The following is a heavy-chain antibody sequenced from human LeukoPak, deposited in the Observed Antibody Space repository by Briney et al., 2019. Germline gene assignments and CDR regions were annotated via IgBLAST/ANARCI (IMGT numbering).Heavy chain of an antibody. CDR1: GVSISPYY. Sequence: PSETLSLTCTVSGVSISPYYWSWIRQPPGKGLEWVGYIYYTGSTDYNPSLKSRVTISLDKSKHQSSLRLTSVTAADTAVYYCARGAYDSGSYQYFFDYWGQGTLVTVSS. CDR3: ARGAYDSGSYQYFFDY. J-gene: IGHJ4*02. CDR2: IYYTGST. D-gene: IGHD3-10*01. V-gene: IGHV4-59*01.